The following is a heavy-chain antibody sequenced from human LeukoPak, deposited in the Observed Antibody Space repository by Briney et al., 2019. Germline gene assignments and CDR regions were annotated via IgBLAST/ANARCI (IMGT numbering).Heavy chain of an antibody. J-gene: IGHJ4*02. CDR2: SYHSGST. CDR1: GYSISSGYY. CDR3: ARAVAVAGFDY. D-gene: IGHD6-19*01. V-gene: IGHV4-38-2*01. Sequence: SETLSLTCAVSGYSISSGYYWGWIRQPPGKGLEWIGSSYHSGSTYYNPSLKSRVTISVDTSKTQFSLKLSSVTAADTAVYYCARAVAVAGFDYWGQGTLVTVSS.